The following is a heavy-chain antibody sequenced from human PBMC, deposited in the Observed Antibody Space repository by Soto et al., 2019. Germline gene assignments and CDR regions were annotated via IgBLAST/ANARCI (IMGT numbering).Heavy chain of an antibody. D-gene: IGHD3-10*01. Sequence: SVKVSFKASGYTFTNYEINWVRQATGQGLEWMGWMNPGSGNTGYAHKFQGRVTMTRNISISTAYMELSRLGSDDTAIYYCARMASSGSLNWFDPWGQGTLVTVSS. J-gene: IGHJ5*02. CDR2: MNPGSGNT. CDR1: GYTFTNYE. CDR3: ARMASSGSLNWFDP. V-gene: IGHV1-8*01.